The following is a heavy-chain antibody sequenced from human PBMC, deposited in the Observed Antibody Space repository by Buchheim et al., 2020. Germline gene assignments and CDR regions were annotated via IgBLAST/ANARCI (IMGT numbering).Heavy chain of an antibody. CDR3: ARGLYCSSTSCYGAGLSWFDP. D-gene: IGHD2-2*01. Sequence: QAQLVESGGGVVQPGRSLRLSCADSGFTFSSFGMHWVRQAPGKGLEWVALISHHGGNKYYADSVKGRFTISRDNSKNTLYLQMNSLRAEDTAVYYCARGLYCSSTSCYGAGLSWFDPWGQGTL. CDR1: GFTFSSFG. J-gene: IGHJ5*02. V-gene: IGHV3-30*03. CDR2: ISHHGGNK.